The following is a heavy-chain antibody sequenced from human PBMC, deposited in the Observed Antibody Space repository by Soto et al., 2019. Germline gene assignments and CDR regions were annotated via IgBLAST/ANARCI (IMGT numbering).Heavy chain of an antibody. CDR1: GFTFSSYW. CDR3: ARVGGTTPYYYYMDV. Sequence: GGSLRLSCAASGFTFSSYWMHWVRQAPGKGLVWVSRINSDGSSTSYADSVKGRFTISRDNAKNTLYLQMNSLRAEDTAVYYCARVGGTTPYYYYMDVWGKGTTVTVSS. V-gene: IGHV3-74*01. CDR2: INSDGSST. J-gene: IGHJ6*03. D-gene: IGHD1-7*01.